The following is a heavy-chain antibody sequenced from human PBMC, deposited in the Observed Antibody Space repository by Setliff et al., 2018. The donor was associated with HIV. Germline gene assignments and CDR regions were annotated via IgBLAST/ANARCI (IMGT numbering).Heavy chain of an antibody. CDR2: AGYSGAST. D-gene: IGHD3-22*01. J-gene: IGHJ5*02. CDR3: AKNPTGTYYYESTGSNWFDR. Sequence: GGSLRLSCAASGFAFSAYAMSWVRQTPGKGLEWVSAAGYSGASTYYADSVKGRFPISRDNSKNTLYLQMNSLRGDDTGVYYCAKNPTGTYYYESTGSNWFDRWGQGALVTVSS. CDR1: GFAFSAYA. V-gene: IGHV3-23*01.